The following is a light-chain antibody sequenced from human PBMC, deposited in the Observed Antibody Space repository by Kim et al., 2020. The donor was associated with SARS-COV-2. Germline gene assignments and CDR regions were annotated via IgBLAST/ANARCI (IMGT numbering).Light chain of an antibody. Sequence: DIQMTQSPSDVSASVGDRVTITCRASQGITEFLVWFQQKPGKVPQRLIYAASTLQSGVPPRFSGSGSGTEFTLTISSLQPEDFATYYCLQYDSAPYTFGQGTRLEI. CDR3: LQYDSAPYT. V-gene: IGKV1-17*03. J-gene: IGKJ2*01. CDR2: AAS. CDR1: QGITEF.